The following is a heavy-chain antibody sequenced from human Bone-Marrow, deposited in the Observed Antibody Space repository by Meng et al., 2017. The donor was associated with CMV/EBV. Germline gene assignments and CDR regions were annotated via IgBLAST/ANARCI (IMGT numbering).Heavy chain of an antibody. J-gene: IGHJ6*02. D-gene: IGHD6-13*01. CDR1: GISFSSLG. V-gene: IGHV3-21*01. CDR2: ISSTSYT. CDR3: ARDLTLWGSSNKGRIRAGMYV. Sequence: GGSLRLSCAASGISFSSLGMNWVRQPPGKGLEWVSFISSTSYTYYADSVKGRFTISRDNTKNSLYLQMNSLRAEDTAVYYCARDLTLWGSSNKGRIRAGMYVWGQGTTVTVSS.